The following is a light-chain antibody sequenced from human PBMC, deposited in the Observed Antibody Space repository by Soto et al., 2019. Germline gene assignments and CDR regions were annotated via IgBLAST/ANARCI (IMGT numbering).Light chain of an antibody. Sequence: SSLTQPAPLSWSPGPSITLSRPGTRSDLWGYNYVSWYQHHPGKAPKLMIYDVSNRPSGVSNRFSGSKSGNTASLIISGLQAEDEADYYCSSYTSSSTLSTYVFGTGTKVTVL. J-gene: IGLJ1*01. CDR1: RSDLWGYNY. CDR2: DVS. CDR3: SSYTSSSTLSTYV. V-gene: IGLV2-14*03.